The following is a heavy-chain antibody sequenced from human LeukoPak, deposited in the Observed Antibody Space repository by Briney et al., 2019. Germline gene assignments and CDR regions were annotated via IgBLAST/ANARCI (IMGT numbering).Heavy chain of an antibody. CDR2: IKQDGSEK. Sequence: GGSLRLACAAPGFTFSSHWMIWVRQAPGKGLEWVGNIKQDGSEKNYVASVKGRFTISRDNGKDSLYLQMNSLRVEDTAVYYCARGSSAIEYWGQGTLVTVSS. CDR3: ARGSSAIEY. D-gene: IGHD6-19*01. CDR1: GFTFSSHW. J-gene: IGHJ4*02. V-gene: IGHV3-7*01.